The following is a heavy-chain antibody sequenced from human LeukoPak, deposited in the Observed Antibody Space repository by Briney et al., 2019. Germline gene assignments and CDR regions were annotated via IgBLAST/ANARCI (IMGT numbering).Heavy chain of an antibody. Sequence: PGGSLRLSCAASGVTLSSYAMSWARQAPGKGLEWVSGISSSGSGGNTYYADSVKGRFTISRDYSKNTLFLQMNSLRAEDTAVYYFAKDRQQQLVLDYFDYWGQGTLVTVSS. CDR1: GVTLSSYA. CDR2: ISSSGSGGNT. J-gene: IGHJ4*02. CDR3: AKDRQQQLVLDYFDY. D-gene: IGHD6-13*01. V-gene: IGHV3-23*01.